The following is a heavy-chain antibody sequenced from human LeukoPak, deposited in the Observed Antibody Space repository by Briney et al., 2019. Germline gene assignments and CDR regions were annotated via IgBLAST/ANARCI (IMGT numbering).Heavy chain of an antibody. J-gene: IGHJ4*02. Sequence: SETLSLACTVSGGSVTTGYYYWGWIRQPPGKALEWIGSFYYSGSTYYNPSLQSRVTISVDTSKTQFSLRLNSVTAADTAVYYCARFYYGSGSYVSNFDYWGQGTLVTVSS. CDR3: ARFYYGSGSYVSNFDY. CDR1: GGSVTTGYYY. D-gene: IGHD3-10*01. CDR2: FYYSGST. V-gene: IGHV4-39*01.